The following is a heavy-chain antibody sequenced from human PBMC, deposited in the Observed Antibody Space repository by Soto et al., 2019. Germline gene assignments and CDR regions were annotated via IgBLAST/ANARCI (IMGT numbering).Heavy chain of an antibody. CDR1: GYTFTSYY. V-gene: IGHV1-46*03. J-gene: IGHJ6*03. D-gene: IGHD3-3*01. Sequence: ASVKVSCKASGYTFTSYYMHWVRQAPGQGLEWMGIINPSGGSTSYAQKFQGRVTMTRDTSTSTVYMELSSLRSEDTAVYYCARDSFWSGPSYYHYYYMDVWGKGTTVTVSS. CDR2: INPSGGST. CDR3: ARDSFWSGPSYYHYYYMDV.